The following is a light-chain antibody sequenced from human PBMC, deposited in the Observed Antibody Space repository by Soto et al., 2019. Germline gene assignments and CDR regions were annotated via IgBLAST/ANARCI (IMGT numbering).Light chain of an antibody. CDR1: SSDVGGYNY. J-gene: IGLJ1*01. CDR3: SSYTSRTTFV. CDR2: EVN. Sequence: QAVVTQPASVSGSPGQSITISCTGTSSDVGGYNYVSWYQQHPGKAPKLMIYEVNNRPSGVSDRFSGSKSGNTASLTISGLQAEDEADYYCSSYTSRTTFVFGTGTKVTVL. V-gene: IGLV2-14*01.